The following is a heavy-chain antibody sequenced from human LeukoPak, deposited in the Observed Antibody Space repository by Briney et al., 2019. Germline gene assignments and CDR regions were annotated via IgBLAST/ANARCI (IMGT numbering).Heavy chain of an antibody. V-gene: IGHV3-7*04. CDR1: GFTFTKFW. J-gene: IGHJ4*02. CDR3: ARGTTSRYHNFPY. CDR2: IKEDGSEK. D-gene: IGHD2-2*01. Sequence: SGGSLRLSCAASGFTFTKFWMSWVRQAPGEGLEWVANIKEDGSEKFYVDSVKGRFTISRDNAKNSLHLQMNSLRAEDTAVYYCARGTTSRYHNFPYWGQGTLVTVSS.